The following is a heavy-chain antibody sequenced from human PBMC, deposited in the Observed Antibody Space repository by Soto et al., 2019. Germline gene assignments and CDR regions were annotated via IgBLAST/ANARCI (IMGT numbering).Heavy chain of an antibody. CDR3: AKIPPRTPATAYYFVY. D-gene: IGHD1-1*01. CDR1: GDSFRYSG. Sequence: GASVKACCKARGDSFRYSGISWRRQASGQGLERVGEIIPVLDTANYAQKYQGSVTINADESTNTAYMELNSLRSKDISLYYCAKIPPRTPATAYYFVYWGTRILLSVSS. V-gene: IGHV1-69*13. J-gene: IGHJ4*02. CDR2: IIPVLDTA.